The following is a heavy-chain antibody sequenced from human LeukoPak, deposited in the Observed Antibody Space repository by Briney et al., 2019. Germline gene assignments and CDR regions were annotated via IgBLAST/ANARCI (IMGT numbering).Heavy chain of an antibody. Sequence: SGGSLRLSCAASGFAFSSFAMSWVRQAPGKGLDLVSALSGSTTSTYYADSVKGRFTISRDNSKNTLYLQMNSLRAEDTAVYYCARCGTPNNYYGYGVDVWGQGTTVIVSS. V-gene: IGHV3-23*01. CDR3: ARCGTPNNYYGYGVDV. CDR2: LSGSTTST. J-gene: IGHJ6*02. D-gene: IGHD1-26*01. CDR1: GFAFSSFA.